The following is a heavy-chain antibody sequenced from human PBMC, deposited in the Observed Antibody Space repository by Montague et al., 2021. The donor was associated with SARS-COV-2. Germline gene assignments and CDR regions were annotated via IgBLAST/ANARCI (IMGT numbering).Heavy chain of an antibody. J-gene: IGHJ4*02. CDR1: GGSISSGSYY. Sequence: TLSLTCTVSGGSISSGSYYLSWIRQPAGKGLEWIGRIYTSGTTDYSFSLKSRVTISVDTSKNQFSLKLTSVTAADTAVYYCARAHSGSWAHLDNWGQGSRVTVSS. CDR2: IYTSGTT. CDR3: ARAHSGSWAHLDN. V-gene: IGHV4-61*02. D-gene: IGHD5-12*01.